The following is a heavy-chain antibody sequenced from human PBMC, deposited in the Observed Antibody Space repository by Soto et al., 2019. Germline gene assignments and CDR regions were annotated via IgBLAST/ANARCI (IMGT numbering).Heavy chain of an antibody. CDR1: GFTFSSYD. CDR2: FGTAGDT. J-gene: IGHJ2*01. CDR3: ARVAINLGFGDWYFDL. D-gene: IGHD3-10*01. Sequence: EVQLVESGGGLVQPGGSLRLSCAASGFTFSSYDLHWVRQATGKGLEWVSAFGTAGDTYYPCSVKGRFTISRENAKNSLYLPMNIRRAVYTAVYYCARVAINLGFGDWYFDLWGRFTLVTVSS. V-gene: IGHV3-13*01.